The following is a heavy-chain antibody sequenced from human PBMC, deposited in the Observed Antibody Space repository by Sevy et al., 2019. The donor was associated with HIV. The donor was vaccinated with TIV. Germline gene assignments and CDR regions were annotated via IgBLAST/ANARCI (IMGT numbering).Heavy chain of an antibody. CDR2: FYGGGSP. V-gene: IGHV3-53*01. J-gene: IGHJ3*02. CDR3: AGRYSGNYYGAFDI. D-gene: IGHD1-26*01. Sequence: GGSLRLSCAASGFTVSGNYMSWVRQAPGKGLEWVSVFYGGGSPYYADPVKGRFTISRDNSTNTLYLQMNSLRAEDTAMYYCAGRYSGNYYGAFDIWGQGTMVTVSS. CDR1: GFTVSGNY.